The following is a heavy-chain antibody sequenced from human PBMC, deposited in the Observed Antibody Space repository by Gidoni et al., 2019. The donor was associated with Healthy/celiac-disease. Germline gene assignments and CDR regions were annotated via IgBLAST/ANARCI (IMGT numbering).Heavy chain of an antibody. D-gene: IGHD3-10*01. J-gene: IGHJ4*02. Sequence: QVQLVESGGGVVQPGRSLRLSWAASGFPFRSYAMHWVRQAPGKGLEWVAVISYDGSNKYYADSVKVRFTISRDNSKNTLYLQMNSLRAEDTAVYYCARDGPPLGVRGVIINSFDYWGQGTLVTVSS. CDR3: ARDGPPLGVRGVIINSFDY. V-gene: IGHV3-30-3*01. CDR1: GFPFRSYA. CDR2: ISYDGSNK.